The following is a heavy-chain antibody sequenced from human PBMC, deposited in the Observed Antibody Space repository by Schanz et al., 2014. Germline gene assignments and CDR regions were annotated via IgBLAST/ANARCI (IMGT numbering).Heavy chain of an antibody. J-gene: IGHJ6*02. CDR1: GFTSSNAW. CDR2: IRQDVRAK. Sequence: EVQLVESGGGLVKPGGSLRLSCAASGFTSSNAWMIWVRQAPGRGLEWVANIRQDVRAKYYVDSVKGRFTISRDNIASSLFLQMNSLRAEDSAVYYCARGLIVGDGQHFYFSYGLDVWGQGTTVTVSS. D-gene: IGHD1-26*01. CDR3: ARGLIVGDGQHFYFSYGLDV. V-gene: IGHV3-7*01.